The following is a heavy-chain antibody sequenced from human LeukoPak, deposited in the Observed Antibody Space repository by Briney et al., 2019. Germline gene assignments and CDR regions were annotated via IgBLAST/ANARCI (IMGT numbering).Heavy chain of an antibody. V-gene: IGHV4-59*08. Sequence: SETLSLTCTVSGGSISSYYWSWIRQPPGKGLEWIGYIYYSGSTNYNPSLKSRVTISVDTSKNLFSLKLSSVTAADTAVYYCARHSSSWINWFDPWGQGTLVTVSS. CDR1: GGSISSYY. CDR3: ARHSSSWINWFDP. CDR2: IYYSGST. J-gene: IGHJ5*02. D-gene: IGHD6-13*01.